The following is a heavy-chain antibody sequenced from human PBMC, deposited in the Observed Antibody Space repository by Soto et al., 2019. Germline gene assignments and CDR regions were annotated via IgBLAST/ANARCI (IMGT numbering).Heavy chain of an antibody. CDR3: AKGYEVNQWLVGGDVDY. CDR2: ISYDGSNK. D-gene: IGHD6-19*01. J-gene: IGHJ4*02. V-gene: IGHV3-30*18. CDR1: GFTFSSYG. Sequence: QVQLVESGGGVVQPGRSLRLSCVASGFTFSSYGMHWVRQAPGKGLEWVAVISYDGSNKYYADSVKGRFTISRDNSKNTVYLQMNSLRAEDTAVYYCAKGYEVNQWLVGGDVDYWGQGTLVTVSS.